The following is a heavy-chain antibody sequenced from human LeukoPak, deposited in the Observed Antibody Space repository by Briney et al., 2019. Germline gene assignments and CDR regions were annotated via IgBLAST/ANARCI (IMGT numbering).Heavy chain of an antibody. J-gene: IGHJ6*02. CDR1: GGSISSYY. Sequence: SETLSLTCTVSGGSISSYYWSWIRQPAGKGLEWIGRIYTSGSTNYNPSLKSRVTMSVDTSKNQFSLKLSSVTAADTAVYYCARDIITTYYDFFSHYYYGMDVWGQGTTVTVSS. D-gene: IGHD3-3*01. V-gene: IGHV4-4*07. CDR2: IYTSGST. CDR3: ARDIITTYYDFFSHYYYGMDV.